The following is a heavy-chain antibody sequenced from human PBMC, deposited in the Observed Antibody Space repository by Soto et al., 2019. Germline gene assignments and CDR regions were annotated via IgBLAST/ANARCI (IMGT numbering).Heavy chain of an antibody. CDR3: ARGPDGYSGYDFLYAFDI. D-gene: IGHD5-12*01. V-gene: IGHV3-33*01. Sequence: QVQLVESGGGVVQPGRSLRLSCAASGFTFSSYGMHWVRQAPGKGLEWVAVIWYDGSNKYYADSVKGRFTISRDNSKNTLYLQMNSLRAEDTAVYYCARGPDGYSGYDFLYAFDIWGQGTMVTVSS. CDR1: GFTFSSYG. CDR2: IWYDGSNK. J-gene: IGHJ3*02.